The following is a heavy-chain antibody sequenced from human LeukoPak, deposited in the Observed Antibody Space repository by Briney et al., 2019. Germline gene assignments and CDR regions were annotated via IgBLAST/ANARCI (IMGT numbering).Heavy chain of an antibody. V-gene: IGHV1-2*02. J-gene: IGHJ3*02. CDR2: INPSGRT. D-gene: IGHD1-26*01. CDR1: GYTFTDSY. Sequence: ASVQVPCKASGYTFTDSYLHGALQAPRRDCECMRWINPSGRTHYPRNFQGRVTMSRDASISTAYMQLTGLKSDDTAIYYCASPIGGGSISKDAFAIWGQGTMVTVSP. CDR3: ASPIGGGSISKDAFAI.